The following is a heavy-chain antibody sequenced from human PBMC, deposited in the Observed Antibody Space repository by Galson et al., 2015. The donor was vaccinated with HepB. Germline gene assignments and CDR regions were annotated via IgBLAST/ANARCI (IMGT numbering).Heavy chain of an antibody. J-gene: IGHJ4*02. D-gene: IGHD5-12*01. V-gene: IGHV3-7*01. CDR1: GFTFSSYW. CDR3: ARDREYSGYELVAYFDY. Sequence: SLRLSCAASGFTFSSYWMSWVRQAPGKGLEWVANIKQDGSEKYYVDSVKGRFTISRNNAKNSLYLQMNSLRAEDTAVYYCARDREYSGYELVAYFDYWGQGTLVTVSS. CDR2: IKQDGSEK.